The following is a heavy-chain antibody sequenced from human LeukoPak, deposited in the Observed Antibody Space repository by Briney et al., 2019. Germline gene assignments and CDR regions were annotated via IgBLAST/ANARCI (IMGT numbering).Heavy chain of an antibody. CDR3: ARVTGVEMATITYYFDY. J-gene: IGHJ4*02. CDR1: GFTFSSYW. Sequence: GGSLRLSCAASGFTFSSYWMSWVRQAPGKGLEWVANIKQDGSEKYYVDSVKGRFTISRDNAKNSLYLQMNSLRAEDMAVYYCARVTGVEMATITYYFDYWGQGTLVTVSS. CDR2: IKQDGSEK. D-gene: IGHD5-24*01. V-gene: IGHV3-7*01.